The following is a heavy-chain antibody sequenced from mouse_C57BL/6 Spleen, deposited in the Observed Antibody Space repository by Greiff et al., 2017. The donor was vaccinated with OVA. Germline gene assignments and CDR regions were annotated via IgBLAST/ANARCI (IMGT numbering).Heavy chain of an antibody. V-gene: IGHV1-82*01. D-gene: IGHD4-1*02. CDR1: GYAFSSSW. Sequence: VQLQQSGPELVKPGASVKLSCKASGYAFSSSWMNWVKQRPGQGLEWIGRIYPGDGGTNYNGKFKGKATLTADKSSSTAYMQLSSLTSEDSAVYFCAPTGTAWFAYWGQGTLVTVSA. J-gene: IGHJ3*01. CDR2: IYPGDGGT. CDR3: APTGTAWFAY.